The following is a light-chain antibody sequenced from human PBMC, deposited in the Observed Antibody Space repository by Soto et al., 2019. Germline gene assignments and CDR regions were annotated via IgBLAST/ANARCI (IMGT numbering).Light chain of an antibody. V-gene: IGKV3-20*01. CDR1: QSVSSSY. CDR3: QQYGSSPGT. Sequence: EIVLTQSPGTLPLSPGERAILSCRASQSVSSSYLAWYQQKPCQAPSLLIYGVFSRATGLPDRFSGSGSGPDFTLTISRLEPEDFAVYYCQQYGSSPGTFGQGTKVEIK. CDR2: GVF. J-gene: IGKJ1*01.